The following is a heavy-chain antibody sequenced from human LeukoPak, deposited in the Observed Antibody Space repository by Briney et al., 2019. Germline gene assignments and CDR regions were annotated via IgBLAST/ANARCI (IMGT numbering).Heavy chain of an antibody. CDR2: IWSGGGT. J-gene: IGHJ5*02. V-gene: IGHV3-66*01. CDR3: AGGPDP. CDR1: GFSLWSNY. Sequence: GGSLRLSCAASGFSLWSNYMSWVRQAPGKGLEWVSVIWSGGGTYYADSVKGRFTISRDNSKNTVYLQMNSLRAEDTAVYYCAGGPDPWGQGTLVTVSS.